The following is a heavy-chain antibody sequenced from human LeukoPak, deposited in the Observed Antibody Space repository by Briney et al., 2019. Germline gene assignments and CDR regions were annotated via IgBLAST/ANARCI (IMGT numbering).Heavy chain of an antibody. V-gene: IGHV1-46*01. CDR2: INPSGGST. D-gene: IGHD2-15*01. Sequence: ASVKVSCKASGYTFTGYYMHWVRQAPGQGREWMGIINPSGGSTSYAQKFQGRVTMTRDTSTSTVYMELNRLRSDDTAVYYCARAWSGYCSGGSCYTVGNWFDPWGQGTLVTVSS. CDR3: ARAWSGYCSGGSCYTVGNWFDP. J-gene: IGHJ5*02. CDR1: GYTFTGYY.